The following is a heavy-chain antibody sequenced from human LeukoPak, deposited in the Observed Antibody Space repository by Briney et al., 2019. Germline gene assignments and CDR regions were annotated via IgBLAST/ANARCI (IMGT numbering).Heavy chain of an antibody. CDR1: GFTFSSYG. Sequence: GGSLRLSCAASGFTFSSYGMHWVRQAPGQGLESVAVISYDGSNKNYADSVKGRFTISRDNSKNTVYLQMNSLRAEDTAVYYCAKDTYYHDSTGFYVFDHWGQGTLVTVSS. CDR3: AKDTYYHDSTGFYVFDH. CDR2: ISYDGSNK. V-gene: IGHV3-30*18. D-gene: IGHD3-22*01. J-gene: IGHJ4*02.